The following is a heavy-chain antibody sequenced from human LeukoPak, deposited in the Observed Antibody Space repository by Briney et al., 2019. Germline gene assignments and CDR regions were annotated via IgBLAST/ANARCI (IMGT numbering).Heavy chain of an antibody. D-gene: IGHD1-20*01. V-gene: IGHV3-69-1*01. CDR2: IRSSDAI. CDR1: GFTFSIYW. Sequence: GGSLRLSCAASGFTFSIYWMHWVGQAPGKGLEWISYIRSSDAIYYAESVKGRFTISRDNARNSLYLQMNSLRAEDTAVYYCARGVNNWKYFDFWGQGTLVTVSS. J-gene: IGHJ4*02. CDR3: ARGVNNWKYFDF.